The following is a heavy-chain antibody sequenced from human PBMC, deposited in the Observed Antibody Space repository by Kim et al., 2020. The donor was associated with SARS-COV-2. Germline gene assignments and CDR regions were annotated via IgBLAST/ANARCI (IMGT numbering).Heavy chain of an antibody. J-gene: IGHJ5*01. V-gene: IGHV4-39*07. CDR3: AKMFSAYDS. Sequence: SETLSLTCTVSGGSINNPDYHWGWIRQPPGKGLEWIGSIYYLGGTHYKSSLRSRVTISIDTSRNQFSLQLTSLTAADTAVYYCAKMFSAYDSWGQGTWVT. CDR1: GGSINNPDYH. CDR2: IYYLGGT. D-gene: IGHD5-12*01.